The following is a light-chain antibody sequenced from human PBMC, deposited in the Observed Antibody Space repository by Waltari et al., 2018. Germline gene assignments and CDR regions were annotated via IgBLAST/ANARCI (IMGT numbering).Light chain of an antibody. CDR3: QTGGHGTWV. J-gene: IGLJ3*02. V-gene: IGLV4-69*01. CDR2: VNSDGSH. CDR1: IGHITTV. Sequence: QLEMPQSPSASAALGASVKLTCTLSIGHITTVDAWHQQQPQKGPRYLMKVNSDGSHSRGDEIPDRFSGSSSGAERYLTISSLQSEDEADYYCQTGGHGTWVFGGGTKLTVL.